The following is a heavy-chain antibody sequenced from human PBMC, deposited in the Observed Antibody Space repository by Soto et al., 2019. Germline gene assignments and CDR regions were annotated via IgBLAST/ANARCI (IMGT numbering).Heavy chain of an antibody. CDR3: ARGGIAAAGSSSTQSPRHYYYGMAV. V-gene: IGHV1-69*13. Sequence: RASVKVSCKASGGTFSSYAISWVRQAPGQGLEWMGGIIPIFGTANYAQKFQGRVTITADESTSTAYMELSSLRSEDTAVYYCARGGIAAAGSSSTQSPRHYYYGMAVWGQGTTVTVSS. D-gene: IGHD6-13*01. J-gene: IGHJ6*02. CDR2: IIPIFGTA. CDR1: GGTFSSYA.